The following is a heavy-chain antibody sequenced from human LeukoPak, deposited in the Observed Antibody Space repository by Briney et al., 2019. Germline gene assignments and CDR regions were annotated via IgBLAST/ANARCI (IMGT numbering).Heavy chain of an antibody. J-gene: IGHJ4*02. CDR3: ARAYGIAVAGPLDY. CDR2: ISGDGDST. D-gene: IGHD6-19*01. V-gene: IGHV3-23*01. CDR1: GFTFNNYA. Sequence: PGGSLRLSCAASGFTFNNYAMSWVRQAPGKGLEWVSGISGDGDSTYYADSVKGRFTISRDNAKNSLYLQMNSLRAEDTAVYYCARAYGIAVAGPLDYWGQGTLVTVSS.